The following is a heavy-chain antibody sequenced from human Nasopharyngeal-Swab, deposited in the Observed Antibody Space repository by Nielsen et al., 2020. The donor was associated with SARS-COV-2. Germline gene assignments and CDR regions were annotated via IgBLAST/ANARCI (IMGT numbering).Heavy chain of an antibody. CDR3: ARDLGVTYYDILTGYYPINYYYGMDV. CDR1: GFNFSSYW. CDR2: INSDGSST. D-gene: IGHD3-9*01. J-gene: IGHJ6*02. V-gene: IGHV3-74*01. Sequence: GESLKISCAASGFNFSSYWMHWVRQAPGKGLVWVSRINSDGSSTSYADSVKGRFTISRDNAKNTVYLQMNSLRAEDTAVYYCARDLGVTYYDILTGYYPINYYYGMDVWGQGTTVTVSS.